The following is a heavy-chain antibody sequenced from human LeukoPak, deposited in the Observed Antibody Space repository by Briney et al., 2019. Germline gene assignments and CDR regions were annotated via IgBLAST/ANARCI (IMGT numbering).Heavy chain of an antibody. CDR2: ISYDGSNK. CDR1: GFTFSSYG. D-gene: IGHD2-8*01. J-gene: IGHJ5*02. V-gene: IGHV3-30*18. CDR3: AKEALRYCTNGVCSPFDP. Sequence: PGGSLRLSCAASGFTFSSYGMHWVRQAPGKGLEWVAVISYDGSNKYYADSVKGRFTISRDNSKNTLYLQMNSLRAEDTAVYHCAKEALRYCTNGVCSPFDPWGQGTLVTVSS.